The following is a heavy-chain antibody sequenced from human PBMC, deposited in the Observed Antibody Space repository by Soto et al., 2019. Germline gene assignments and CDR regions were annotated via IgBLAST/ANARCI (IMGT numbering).Heavy chain of an antibody. D-gene: IGHD2-21*02. J-gene: IGHJ4*02. CDR3: TRDGVVVVTAIIY. Sequence: GGSLRLSCVASGFTFEDFSMHWVRQLPGKGLEWVSGISNNGRFIGYAASVKGRFTISRDDSKSIAYLQMNSLKTEDTAVYYCTRDGVVVVTAIIYWGQGTLVTVSS. CDR2: ISNNGRFI. V-gene: IGHV3-49*04. CDR1: GFTFEDFS.